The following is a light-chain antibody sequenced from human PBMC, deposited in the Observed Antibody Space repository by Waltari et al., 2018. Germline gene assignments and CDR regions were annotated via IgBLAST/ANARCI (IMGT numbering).Light chain of an antibody. J-gene: IGLJ3*02. CDR2: DVN. Sequence: QSVLTQPRSVSESPGQSATIPCTGTSSHVGRYPFFSWYQQHPGEAPQLMIYDVNKRPSGVPARFSGSKSGNTASLTISRLQAEDEADYFCCSFAGTYTFWVFGGGTKLTVL. CDR3: CSFAGTYTFWV. CDR1: SSHVGRYPF. V-gene: IGLV2-11*01.